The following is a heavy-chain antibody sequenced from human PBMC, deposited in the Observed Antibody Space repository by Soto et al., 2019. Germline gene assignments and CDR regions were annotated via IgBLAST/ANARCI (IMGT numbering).Heavy chain of an antibody. Sequence: EVQLLESGGGLVQPGGSLRLSCAASGFTFNTYAMSWVRQAPGKGLEWVSAIGSDGTAIQYADSVKGRFTISKDNSKDTLYLQMNSLRAEDTAVYYCAKPGLTVAGTRYFDRWGQGTPVTVSS. V-gene: IGHV3-23*05. J-gene: IGHJ4*02. D-gene: IGHD6-19*01. CDR1: GFTFNTYA. CDR2: IGSDGTAI. CDR3: AKPGLTVAGTRYFDR.